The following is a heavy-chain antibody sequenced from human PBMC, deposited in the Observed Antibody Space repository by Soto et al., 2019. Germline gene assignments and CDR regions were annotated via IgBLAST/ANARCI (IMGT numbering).Heavy chain of an antibody. CDR3: ARQYYYGSGSSCYYYYCMDV. V-gene: IGHV5-51*01. Sequence: GESLKISCKGSGYSFTSYWIGWVRQMPGKGLEWMGIIYPGDSDTRYSPSFQGQVTISADKSISTAYLQWSSLKASDTAMYYCARQYYYGSGSSCYYYYCMDVWGQGTTVTVSS. CDR2: IYPGDSDT. D-gene: IGHD3-10*01. J-gene: IGHJ6*02. CDR1: GYSFTSYW.